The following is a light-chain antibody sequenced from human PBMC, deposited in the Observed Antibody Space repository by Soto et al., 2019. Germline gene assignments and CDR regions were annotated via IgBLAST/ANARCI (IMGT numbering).Light chain of an antibody. CDR3: CSYAGSSTLYV. Sequence: QSALTQPASVSGSPGQSITISCTGTSSDVGSYNLVSWYQQHPGKAPKLMIYEGNQRPSGVSNRFSGSKSGNTASLTISGLQAEDEADYYCCSYAGSSTLYVFGTGTKVTVL. CDR2: EGN. J-gene: IGLJ1*01. V-gene: IGLV2-23*01. CDR1: SSDVGSYNL.